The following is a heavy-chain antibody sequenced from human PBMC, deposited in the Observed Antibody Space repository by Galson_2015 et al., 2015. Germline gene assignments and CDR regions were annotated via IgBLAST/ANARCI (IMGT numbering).Heavy chain of an antibody. CDR3: ARERSSGTYYTDN. V-gene: IGHV3-53*01. Sequence: SLRLSCAASGFTVSSNYMSWVRQAPGKGLEWVSVIYSGGSTYYADSVKGRFTISRDNSRNTLYLQMNSLRAEDTAVYYCARERSSGTYYTDNWAQGTLVTVSS. D-gene: IGHD3-10*01. CDR2: IYSGGST. CDR1: GFTVSSNY. J-gene: IGHJ4*02.